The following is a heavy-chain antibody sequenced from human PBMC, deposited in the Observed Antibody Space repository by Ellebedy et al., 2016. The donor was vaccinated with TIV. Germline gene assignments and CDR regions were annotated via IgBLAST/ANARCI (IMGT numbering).Heavy chain of an antibody. V-gene: IGHV4-4*07. CDR1: GGSITNYY. CDR2: IYSNVNT. J-gene: IGHJ6*02. D-gene: IGHD3-10*01. CDR3: ARDFENTRGVRGVVLQGMDV. Sequence: SETLSLTXTVSGGSITNYYWNWIRQPAGEGLEWIGRIYSNVNTDYNPSLKSRVTMSVDTSKNQVSLTLSSVTAADTAVYYCARDFENTRGVRGVVLQGMDVWGLGTTVTVSS.